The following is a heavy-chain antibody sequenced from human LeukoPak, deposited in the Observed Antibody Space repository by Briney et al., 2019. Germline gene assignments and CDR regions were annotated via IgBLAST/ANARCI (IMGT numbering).Heavy chain of an antibody. D-gene: IGHD3-16*01. CDR2: INHSGST. V-gene: IGHV4-34*01. J-gene: IGHJ4*02. Sequence: SETLSLTCAVYGGSFSGYYWSWIRQPPGKGLEWIGEINHSGSTNYNPSLKSRVTISVDTSKNQFSLTLTSVTAADRAVYFCARGAHYAWNSWGQGTLVTVSS. CDR1: GGSFSGYY. CDR3: ARGAHYAWNS.